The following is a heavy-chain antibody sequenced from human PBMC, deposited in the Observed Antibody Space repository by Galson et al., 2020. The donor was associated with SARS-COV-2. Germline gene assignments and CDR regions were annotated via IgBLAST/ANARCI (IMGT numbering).Heavy chain of an antibody. Sequence: GGSLRLSCAGSGFSFRTYAMNWVRQAPGKGLEWVSGISGTGSITEYAASVKGRFIISRDNSNSTLYLQMNGLRVDDTALYYCAKQGWGSPAAEDAFDVWGQGTMVTVSS. D-gene: IGHD2-2*01. CDR3: AKQGWGSPAAEDAFDV. V-gene: IGHV3-23*01. CDR1: GFSFRTYA. CDR2: ISGTGSIT. J-gene: IGHJ3*01.